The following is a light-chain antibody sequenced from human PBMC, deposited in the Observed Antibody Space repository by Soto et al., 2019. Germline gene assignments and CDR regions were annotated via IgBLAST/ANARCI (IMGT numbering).Light chain of an antibody. CDR1: SNDVGGYNY. CDR3: SSYTSSSTLV. Sequence: QSALTQPASVSGSPGQSITISCTGTSNDVGGYNYVSWYQQHPGKAPKLMIYDVTNWPSGVSNRFSGSKSGNTASLTISGLQADDEADYYCSSYTSSSTLVFGGGTKVTVL. J-gene: IGLJ2*01. CDR2: DVT. V-gene: IGLV2-14*03.